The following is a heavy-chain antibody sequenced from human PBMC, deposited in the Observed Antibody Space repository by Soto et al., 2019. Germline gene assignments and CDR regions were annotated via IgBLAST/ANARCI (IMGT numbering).Heavy chain of an antibody. V-gene: IGHV1-69*01. Sequence: QVQLVQSGAEVKKPGSSVKVSCKASGGTFSSYAISWVRQAPGQGLEWMGGIIPIFGTANYAQKFQGRVTITADESTSTAYMELSSLRSEDTAVYYCARDQPRRNGNYDSYYYYYGMDVWGQGTTVTVSS. CDR1: GGTFSSYA. CDR2: IIPIFGTA. J-gene: IGHJ6*02. CDR3: ARDQPRRNGNYDSYYYYYGMDV. D-gene: IGHD1-7*01.